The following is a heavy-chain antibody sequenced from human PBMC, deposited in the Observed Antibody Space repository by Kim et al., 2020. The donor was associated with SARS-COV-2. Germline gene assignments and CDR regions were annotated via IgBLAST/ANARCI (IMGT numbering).Heavy chain of an antibody. CDR3: ARDPNRKTTVTTGWVN. Sequence: GGSLRLSCAASGFTFSDYYMSWIRQAPGKGPEWVSYISYSGSVIYYADSVKGRFTISRDNAKNSLFLQMNSLRDEDTAVYYCARDPNRKTTVTTGWVNWGQGTLVTVSS. V-gene: IGHV3-11*04. CDR2: ISYSGSVI. J-gene: IGHJ4*02. D-gene: IGHD4-17*01. CDR1: GFTFSDYY.